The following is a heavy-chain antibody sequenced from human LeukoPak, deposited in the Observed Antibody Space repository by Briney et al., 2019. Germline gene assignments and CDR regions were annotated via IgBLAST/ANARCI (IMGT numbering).Heavy chain of an antibody. J-gene: IGHJ2*01. CDR2: IYPGDSDT. CDR1: GYSFTSYW. Sequence: GESLKISCKGSGYSFTSYWIGWVRQMPGKGLEWMGIIYPGDSDTRYSPSFQGQVTISADKSISTAYLQWSSLKASDTAMYYCARDTYYYDSSGYYYPQAGYWYFDLWGRGTLVTVSS. CDR3: ARDTYYYDSSGYYYPQAGYWYFDL. V-gene: IGHV5-51*01. D-gene: IGHD3-22*01.